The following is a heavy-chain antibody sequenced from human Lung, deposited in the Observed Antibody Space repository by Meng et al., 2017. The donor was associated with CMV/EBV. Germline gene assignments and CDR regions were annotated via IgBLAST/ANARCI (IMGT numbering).Heavy chain of an antibody. V-gene: IGHV3-74*01. CDR2: INSDGSNT. J-gene: IGHJ6*02. CDR1: GFTFSSYW. CDR3: AKDGRGYSCGYGMDV. Sequence: SCAASGFTFSSYWMHWVRQAPGKRLVWVSRINSDGSNTSYADSVKGRFTISRDSAKNTLNLQMNSLRAEDTAVYYCAKDGRGYSCGYGMDVGGQGTXVTVSS. D-gene: IGHD5-18*01.